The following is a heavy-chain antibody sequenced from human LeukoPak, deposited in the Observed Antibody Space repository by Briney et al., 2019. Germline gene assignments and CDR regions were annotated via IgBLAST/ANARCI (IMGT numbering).Heavy chain of an antibody. J-gene: IGHJ5*02. D-gene: IGHD3-3*01. Sequence: GGSLRLSCAASGFTFSSYAMHWVRQAPGKGLEWVAVISYDGSNKYYADSVKGRFTISRDNSKNTLYLQMNSLRAEDTAVYYCARGKVRYLRSGNWFDPWGQGTLVTVSS. CDR2: ISYDGSNK. CDR1: GFTFSSYA. CDR3: ARGKVRYLRSGNWFDP. V-gene: IGHV3-30-3*01.